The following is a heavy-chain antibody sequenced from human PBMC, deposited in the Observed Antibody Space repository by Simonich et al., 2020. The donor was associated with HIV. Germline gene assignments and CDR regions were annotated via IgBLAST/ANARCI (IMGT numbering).Heavy chain of an antibody. V-gene: IGHV4-34*01. CDR3: ARYTGMAGFDY. J-gene: IGHJ4*02. Sequence: QVQLQQWGAGLLKPSETLSLTCAVYGGSFSGYYWSWIRQPPGKGLEWIGEINHSGSTTYFPSLKSRVIISVDTSKNQSSLKLSSVTATDTAVYYCARYTGMAGFDYWGQGTLVTVSS. CDR2: INHSGST. D-gene: IGHD5-18*01. CDR1: GGSFSGYY.